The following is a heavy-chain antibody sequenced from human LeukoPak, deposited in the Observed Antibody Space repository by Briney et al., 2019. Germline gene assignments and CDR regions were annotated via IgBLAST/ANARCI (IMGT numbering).Heavy chain of an antibody. Sequence: ASVKVSCKASGYTFTNYAISWVRQAPGQGLEWMGWISAYNGNTNYAQNFQGRVTMTTDTSTSTAYMELRSLRSDDTAVYYCARGPNCSSTTYNRGTFDIWGQGTLVTVSS. CDR2: ISAYNGNT. CDR1: GYTFTNYA. D-gene: IGHD2-2*01. V-gene: IGHV1-18*01. CDR3: ARGPNCSSTTYNRGTFDI. J-gene: IGHJ3*02.